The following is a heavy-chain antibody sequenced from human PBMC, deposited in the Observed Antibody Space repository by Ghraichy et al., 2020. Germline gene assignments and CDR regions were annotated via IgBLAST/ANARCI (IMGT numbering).Heavy chain of an antibody. D-gene: IGHD5-24*01. CDR1: GYTFVNYG. CDR2: ITTKSGNT. V-gene: IGHV1-18*01. J-gene: IGHJ5*02. CDR3: ARGINYFDP. Sequence: ASVKVSCKTSGYTFVNYGITWVRQAPGQGLEWLGWITTKSGNTQYGWKFQDRVTMTTDTSTNTAYLELRRLRSDDTAVYYCARGINYFDPWGQGTLVTVAS.